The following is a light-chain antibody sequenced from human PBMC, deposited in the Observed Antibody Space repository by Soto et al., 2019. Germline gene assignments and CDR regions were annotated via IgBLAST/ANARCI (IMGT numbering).Light chain of an antibody. CDR1: QSLSSL. Sequence: EILLTQSLGTQSLSPVEISTLSFRAIQSLSSLLGGDYLSWYQHKPGQAPRLLISDASSRATGIPARFNGSGSGTDFTLTISSMEPEDFGVYYCQQRTGSFGGGTKVDIK. J-gene: IGKJ4*01. CDR2: DAS. V-gene: IGKV3-11*01. CDR3: QQRTGS.